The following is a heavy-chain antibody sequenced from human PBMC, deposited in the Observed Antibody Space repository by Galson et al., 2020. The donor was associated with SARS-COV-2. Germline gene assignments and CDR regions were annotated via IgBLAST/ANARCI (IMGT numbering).Heavy chain of an antibody. J-gene: IGHJ4*02. V-gene: IGHV3-30*18. CDR1: GFTFSSYG. Sequence: GGSLRLSCAASGFTFSSYGMHWVRQAPGKGLEWVAVISYDGSNKYYADSVKGRFTISRDNSKNTLYLQMNSLIAEDTAVYYCAKDQLWFGELFAEIDYWGQGTLVTVSS. CDR3: AKDQLWFGELFAEIDY. CDR2: ISYDGSNK. D-gene: IGHD3-10*01.